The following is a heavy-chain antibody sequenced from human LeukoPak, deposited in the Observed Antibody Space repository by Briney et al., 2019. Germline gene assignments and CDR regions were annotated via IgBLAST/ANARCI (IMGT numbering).Heavy chain of an antibody. V-gene: IGHV3-21*01. CDR2: ISSSSSYI. Sequence: GGSLRPSCAASGFTFSSYSMNWVRQAPGKGLEWVSSISSSSSYIYYADSVKGRFTISRDNAKNSLYLQMNSLRAEDTAVYYCARGSYSSGWSFDYWGQGTLVTVSS. CDR1: GFTFSSYS. D-gene: IGHD6-19*01. CDR3: ARGSYSSGWSFDY. J-gene: IGHJ4*02.